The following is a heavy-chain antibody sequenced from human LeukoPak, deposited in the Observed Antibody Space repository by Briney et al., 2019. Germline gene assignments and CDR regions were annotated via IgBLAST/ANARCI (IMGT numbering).Heavy chain of an antibody. Sequence: GESLKISCKGSGYSFTSYWIGWVRQMPGKGLEWMGIIYPGDSDTRYSPSFQGQVTISADKSISTAYLQWSSLKASDTAMHYCARSRLTYYYDSSGYYHVDYFDYWGQGTLVTVSS. D-gene: IGHD3-22*01. CDR1: GYSFTSYW. V-gene: IGHV5-51*01. CDR3: ARSRLTYYYDSSGYYHVDYFDY. CDR2: IYPGDSDT. J-gene: IGHJ4*02.